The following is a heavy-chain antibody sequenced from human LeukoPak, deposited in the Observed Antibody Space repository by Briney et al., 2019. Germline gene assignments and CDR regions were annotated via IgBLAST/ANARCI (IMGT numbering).Heavy chain of an antibody. CDR2: IYYSGST. CDR1: GGSISSYY. V-gene: IGHV4-59*01. J-gene: IGHJ5*02. CDR3: ARMKYGDYWFDP. D-gene: IGHD4-17*01. Sequence: SEALSLTCTVSGGSISSYYWSWIRQPPGKGLEWIGYIYYSGSTNYNPSLKSRVTISVDTSKNQFSLKLSSVTAADTAVYYCARMKYGDYWFDPWGQGTLVTVSS.